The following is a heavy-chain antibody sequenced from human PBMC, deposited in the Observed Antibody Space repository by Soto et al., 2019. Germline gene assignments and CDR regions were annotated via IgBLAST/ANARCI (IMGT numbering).Heavy chain of an antibody. V-gene: IGHV5-10-1*01. J-gene: IGHJ4*02. CDR1: GYTFTNHC. D-gene: IGHD3-22*01. CDR3: ARHASYYVSSGYFGTY. Sequence: PGESLKISCQGSGYTFTNHCITWVRQMPGKGLEWMGRINPSDSHTNYSPSFQGHVTMSVDKSISTAYLQWSSLKASDTAMYYCARHASYYVSSGYFGTYWGQGTLVTVSS. CDR2: INPSDSHT.